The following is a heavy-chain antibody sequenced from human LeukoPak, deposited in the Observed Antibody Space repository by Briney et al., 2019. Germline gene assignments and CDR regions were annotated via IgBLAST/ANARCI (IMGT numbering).Heavy chain of an antibody. CDR3: AREGPEGITFAFDI. J-gene: IGHJ3*02. CDR2: ISSSSSYI. CDR1: GFIFSNYG. V-gene: IGHV3-21*01. Sequence: GGSLRLSCAASGFIFSNYGMNWVRQAPGKGLEWVSSISSSSSYIYYADSVKGRFTISRDNAKNSLYLQMNSLRAEGTAVYYCAREGPEGITFAFDIWGQGTMVTVSS. D-gene: IGHD2/OR15-2a*01.